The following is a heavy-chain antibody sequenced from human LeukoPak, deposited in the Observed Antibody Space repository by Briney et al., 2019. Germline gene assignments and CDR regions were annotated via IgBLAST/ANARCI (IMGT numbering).Heavy chain of an antibody. V-gene: IGHV4-34*01. Sequence: GSLRLSCAASGFTFSSYSMTWVRQPPGKGLEWIGEINHSGSTNYNPSLKSRVTISVDTSKNQFSLKLSSVTAADTAVYYCARGRSYGPFTLYYYYGMDVWGQGTTVTVSS. J-gene: IGHJ6*02. CDR2: INHSGST. D-gene: IGHD5-18*01. CDR1: GFTFSSYS. CDR3: ARGRSYGPFTLYYYYGMDV.